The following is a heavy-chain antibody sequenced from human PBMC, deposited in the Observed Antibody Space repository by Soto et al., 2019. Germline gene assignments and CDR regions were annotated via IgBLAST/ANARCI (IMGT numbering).Heavy chain of an antibody. CDR2: ISHSGST. D-gene: IGHD3-22*01. V-gene: IGHV4-61*01. J-gene: IGHJ4*02. Sequence: SETLSLTCTVSGGSVSSGSYYWSWIRQPPGKGLEWIGYISHSGSTNYNPSLMSRVTISVDTSKNQFSLRLSSVTAADTAVYYCARALYYYERQFAYWGQGTLVTVSS. CDR3: ARALYYYERQFAY. CDR1: GGSVSSGSYY.